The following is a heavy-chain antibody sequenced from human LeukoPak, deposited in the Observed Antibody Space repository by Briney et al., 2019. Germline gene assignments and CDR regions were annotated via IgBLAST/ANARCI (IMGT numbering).Heavy chain of an antibody. V-gene: IGHV3-23*01. CDR3: AKGQSRYSYGYYFDY. CDR1: GFTFSSYA. J-gene: IGHJ4*02. CDR2: ISGSGGST. D-gene: IGHD5-18*01. Sequence: PGGSLRLPCAASGFTFSSYAMSWARQAPGKGLEWVSAISGSGGSTYYADSVKGRFTISRDNSKNTLYLQMNSLRAEDTAVYYCAKGQSRYSYGYYFDYWGQGTLVTVSS.